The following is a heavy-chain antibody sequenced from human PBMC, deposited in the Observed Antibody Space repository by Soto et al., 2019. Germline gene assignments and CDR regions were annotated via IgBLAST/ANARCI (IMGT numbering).Heavy chain of an antibody. CDR2: ITSSGDFT. J-gene: IGHJ2*01. V-gene: IGHV3-23*01. D-gene: IGHD2-8*01. CDR1: GLAINTYG. Sequence: EVQLLESGGGLVQAGGSLRLSCAASGLAINTYGMSWVRQAPGRGLEWVSGITSSGDFTYYGDSVRGRFSISRDESKNALYLQMRNLRAEDTAVYHRVSAKGISLYEWYFDLWGRGTPVTVSS. CDR3: VSAKGISLYEWYFDL.